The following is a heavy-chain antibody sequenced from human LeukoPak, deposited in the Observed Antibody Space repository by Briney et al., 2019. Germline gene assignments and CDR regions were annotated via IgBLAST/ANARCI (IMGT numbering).Heavy chain of an antibody. CDR3: ARAVLWFGELLDYFDY. CDR1: GYSFTSYW. D-gene: IGHD3-10*01. J-gene: IGHJ4*02. Sequence: GESLKISCKGSGYSFTSYWIGWVRQMPGKGLEWMGIIYPGDSDTRYSPSFQGQVTISADKSISTAYLQWSSLKASDTAMYYCARAVLWFGELLDYFDYWGQGTLVTVSS. V-gene: IGHV5-51*01. CDR2: IYPGDSDT.